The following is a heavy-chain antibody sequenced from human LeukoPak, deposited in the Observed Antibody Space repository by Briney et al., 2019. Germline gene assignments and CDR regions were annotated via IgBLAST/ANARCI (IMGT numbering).Heavy chain of an antibody. CDR2: ISAYNGNT. CDR3: ARVGPHCSGGSCSIYYYYYMDV. D-gene: IGHD2-15*01. J-gene: IGHJ6*03. V-gene: IGHV1-18*01. Sequence: ASVKVSCKASGYTFTSYGISWVRQAPGQGFEWMGWISAYNGNTNYAQKLQGRVTMTTDTSTSTAYMELRSLRSDDTAVYYCARVGPHCSGGSCSIYYYYYMDVWGKGTTVTVSS. CDR1: GYTFTSYG.